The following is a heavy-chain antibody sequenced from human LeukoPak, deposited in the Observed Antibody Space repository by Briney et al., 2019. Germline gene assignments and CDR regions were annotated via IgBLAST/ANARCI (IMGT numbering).Heavy chain of an antibody. CDR3: ARGESRTGPWDV. Sequence: SVKVSCKASGDTFSNDAISWVRQAPGQGLEWMGGIIPMFDTQNYAQKFQGRVTITADESTTTAYMELSSLRSEDTGVYYCARGESRTGPWDVWGKGTTVTVSS. CDR1: GDTFSNDA. V-gene: IGHV1-69*01. D-gene: IGHD7-27*01. CDR2: IIPMFDTQ. J-gene: IGHJ6*04.